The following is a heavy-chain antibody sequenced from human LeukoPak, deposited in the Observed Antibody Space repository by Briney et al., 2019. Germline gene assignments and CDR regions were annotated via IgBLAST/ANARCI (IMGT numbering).Heavy chain of an antibody. CDR2: INAGNGNT. Sequence: GASVKVSCKASGGTFSSYAISWVRQAPGQRLEWMGWINAGNGNTKYSQKFQGRVTITRDTSASTAYMELSSLRSEDTAVYYCARPDTAMGSPFDYWGQGTLVTVSS. CDR3: ARPDTAMGSPFDY. V-gene: IGHV1-3*01. D-gene: IGHD5-18*01. CDR1: GGTFSSYA. J-gene: IGHJ4*02.